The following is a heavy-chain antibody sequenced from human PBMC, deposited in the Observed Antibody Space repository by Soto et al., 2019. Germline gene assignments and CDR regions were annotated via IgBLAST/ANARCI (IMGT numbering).Heavy chain of an antibody. V-gene: IGHV3-13*01. D-gene: IGHD3-10*01. CDR3: ARSGFGESTNYYYMDV. CDR1: GFTFSSYD. CDR2: IGTAGDT. J-gene: IGHJ6*03. Sequence: EVQLVESGGGLVQPGGSLRLSCAASGFTFSSYDMHWVRQATGKGLEWVSAIGTAGDTYYPGSVKGRFTISRENAKNSLYLQMNSLRAGDTAVYYCARSGFGESTNYYYMDVWGKGTTVTVSS.